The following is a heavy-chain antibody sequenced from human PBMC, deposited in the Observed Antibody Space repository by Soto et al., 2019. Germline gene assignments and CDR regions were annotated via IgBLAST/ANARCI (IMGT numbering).Heavy chain of an antibody. J-gene: IGHJ6*03. CDR3: ARVAKDILTGYYIGYYYYMDV. Sequence: SETLSLTCTVSGGSISSYYWSWIRQPPGKGLEWIGYIYYSGSTNYNPSLKSRVTISVDTSKNQFSLKLSSVTAADTAVYYCARVAKDILTGYYIGYYYYMDVWGKGTTVTVSS. CDR1: GGSISSYY. CDR2: IYYSGST. D-gene: IGHD3-9*01. V-gene: IGHV4-59*01.